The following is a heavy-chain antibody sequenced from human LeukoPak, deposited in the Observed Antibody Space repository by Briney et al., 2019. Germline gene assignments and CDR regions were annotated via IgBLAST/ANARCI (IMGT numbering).Heavy chain of an antibody. CDR1: GFTFSSYS. CDR2: ISSSSSYI. CDR3: ARVVYQPLLYWGMDY. V-gene: IGHV3-21*01. J-gene: IGHJ4*02. D-gene: IGHD2-2*02. Sequence: PGGSPRLSCAASGFTFSSYSMNWVRRAPGKGLEWVSSISSSSSYIYYADSVKGRFTISRDNAKNSLYLQMNSLRAEDTAVYYCARVVYQPLLYWGMDYWGQGTLVTVSS.